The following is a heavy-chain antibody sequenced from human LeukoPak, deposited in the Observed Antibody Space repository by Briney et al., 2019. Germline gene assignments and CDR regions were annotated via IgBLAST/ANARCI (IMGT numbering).Heavy chain of an antibody. V-gene: IGHV1-2*02. CDR2: INPNSGGT. D-gene: IGHD2-2*01. CDR3: ARDLEVSNWDIVVVPAAINYYYYGMDV. CDR1: GYTFTGYY. Sequence: GASVKVSCKASGYTFTGYYMHWVRQAPGQGLEWMGWINPNSGGTNYAQKFQGRVTMTRDTSISTAYMELSRLRSDDTAVYYCARDLEVSNWDIVVVPAAINYYYYGMDVWGQGTTVTVSS. J-gene: IGHJ6*02.